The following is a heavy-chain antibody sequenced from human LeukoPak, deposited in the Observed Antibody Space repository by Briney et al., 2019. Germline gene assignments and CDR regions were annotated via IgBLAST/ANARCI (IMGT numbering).Heavy chain of an antibody. J-gene: IGHJ4*02. Sequence: GGSLRLSCAASGFTFSSYCINWVRQAPGKGLEWVSSITISSSYIYYADSVKGRFTISRDNAKNSLYLQMNSLRAEDTAVYYCARDPAGYYDSSGYDNWGQGTLVTVSS. CDR2: ITISSSYI. CDR3: ARDPAGYYDSSGYDN. CDR1: GFTFSSYC. V-gene: IGHV3-21*01. D-gene: IGHD3-22*01.